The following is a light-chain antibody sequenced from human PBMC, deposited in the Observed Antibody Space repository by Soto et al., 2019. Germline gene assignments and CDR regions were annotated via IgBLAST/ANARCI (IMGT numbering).Light chain of an antibody. V-gene: IGLV2-11*01. J-gene: IGLJ1*01. CDR2: DVA. Sequence: QPVLTQPPSASGTPGQRVTISCSGTGNDVGAYNYVSWYQQHPGRPPKLMIYDVARWPSGVPDRFSGSKSGNTASLTISGLQAEDEADYFCCSYAGGYTYLFGTGTKLTVL. CDR3: CSYAGGYTYL. CDR1: GNDVGAYNY.